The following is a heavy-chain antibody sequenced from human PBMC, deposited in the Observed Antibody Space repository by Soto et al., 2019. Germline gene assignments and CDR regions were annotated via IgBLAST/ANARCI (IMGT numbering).Heavy chain of an antibody. CDR3: ARGVYYYDGLNDS. D-gene: IGHD3-22*01. J-gene: IGHJ4*02. CDR1: GFTFDDYG. CDR2: INWNGGST. V-gene: IGHV3-20*04. Sequence: LRLSCAASGFTFDDYGMSWVRQAPGKGLEWVSGINWNGGSTGYADSVKGRFTISRDNAKKSLYLQMNSLRAEDTALYYCARGVYYYDGLNDSWGQGTLVTVSS.